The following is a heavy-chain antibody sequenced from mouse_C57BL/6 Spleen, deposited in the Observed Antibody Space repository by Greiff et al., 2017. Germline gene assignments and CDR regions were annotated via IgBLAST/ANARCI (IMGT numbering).Heavy chain of an antibody. CDR1: GFSFNTYA. Sequence: EVQVVESGGGLVQPKGSLKLSCAASGFSFNTYAMNWVRQAPGKGLEWVARIRSKSNNYATYYADSVKDRFTISRDDSESMLYLQINNLKTEDTAMYYCVRQDIGSSLGYWGQGTTLTVSS. D-gene: IGHD1-1*01. CDR2: IRSKSNNYAT. V-gene: IGHV10-1*01. CDR3: VRQDIGSSLGY. J-gene: IGHJ2*01.